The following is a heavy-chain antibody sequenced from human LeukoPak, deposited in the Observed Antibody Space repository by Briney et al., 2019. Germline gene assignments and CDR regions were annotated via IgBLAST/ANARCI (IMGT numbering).Heavy chain of an antibody. Sequence: SVKVSCKASGGTFSSYAISWVRQAPGQGLEWMGGIIPIFGTANYAQKFQGRVTITTDESTSTAYMELSSLRSEDTAVYYCARHPGPRGVATIYYYYYMDVWGKGTTVTVSS. V-gene: IGHV1-69*05. CDR3: ARHPGPRGVATIYYYYYMDV. CDR1: GGTFSSYA. J-gene: IGHJ6*03. CDR2: IIPIFGTA. D-gene: IGHD5-24*01.